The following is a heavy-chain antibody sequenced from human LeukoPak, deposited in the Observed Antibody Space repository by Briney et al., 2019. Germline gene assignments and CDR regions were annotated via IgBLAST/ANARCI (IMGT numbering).Heavy chain of an antibody. CDR1: GGTISSNSFY. Sequence: SGTLSLTCTVCGGTISSNSFYWGWIRQPPGKGLEGIGNFYYSGSTYYNRSLKSRVTISVDTYKNQFSLKLSSVTAADTAVYYCARPGLRLGELSHSWYFDLWGRGTLVTVSS. J-gene: IGHJ2*01. CDR2: FYYSGST. D-gene: IGHD3-16*02. CDR3: ARPGLRLGELSHSWYFDL. V-gene: IGHV4-39*01.